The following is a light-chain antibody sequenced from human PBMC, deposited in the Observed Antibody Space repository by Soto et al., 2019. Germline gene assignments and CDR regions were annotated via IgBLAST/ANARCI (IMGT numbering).Light chain of an antibody. CDR2: EVS. Sequence: QSALTQPASVSGSPGQSITISCTGTSSDVGVYKYVSWYQQYPGKAPKLMIYEVSNRPSGVSNRFSGSKSGNTASLTISGLQAEDEADYYCSSYTSSSNVFFGGGTKLTVL. V-gene: IGLV2-14*01. CDR3: SSYTSSSNVF. J-gene: IGLJ2*01. CDR1: SSDVGVYKY.